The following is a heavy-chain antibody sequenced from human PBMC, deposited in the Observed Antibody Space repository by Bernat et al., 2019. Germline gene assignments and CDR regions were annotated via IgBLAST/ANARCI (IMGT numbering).Heavy chain of an antibody. J-gene: IGHJ3*02. V-gene: IGHV1-8*01. CDR1: GYTFTSYD. CDR2: MNANSGNT. CDR3: ARGLISYYDFGSGSDAFDI. D-gene: IGHD3-3*01. Sequence: QVQLVQSGAEVKKPGASVKVSCKASGYTFTSYDINSVRQATGQGLEWMGWMNANSGNTGYAQKIQGRVTMTRNTSISTPYMELSSMRSEETAVYYCARGLISYYDFGSGSDAFDIGGQGPRVTVPS.